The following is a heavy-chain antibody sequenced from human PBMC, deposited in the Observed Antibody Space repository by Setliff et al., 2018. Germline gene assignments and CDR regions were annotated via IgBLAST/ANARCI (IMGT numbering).Heavy chain of an antibody. CDR3: ARDCTAYTYGLDV. J-gene: IGHJ6*02. CDR1: GGSVSPYF. V-gene: IGHV4-59*02. Sequence: SETLSLTCTVSGGSVSPYFWSWIRQPPGKGLEWIGYIYHNVNTNFNPSLKSRVNMSVDTSNNQFVLNLNAVTAADTAVYYCARDCTAYTYGLDVWGQGTTVTVSS. D-gene: IGHD3-16*01. CDR2: IYHNVNT.